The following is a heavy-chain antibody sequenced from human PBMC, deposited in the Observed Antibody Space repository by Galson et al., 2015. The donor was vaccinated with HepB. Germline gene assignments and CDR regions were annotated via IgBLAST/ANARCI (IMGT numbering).Heavy chain of an antibody. V-gene: IGHV3-48*01. D-gene: IGHD3-3*01. Sequence: SLRLSCAASGFTFSSYSMNWVRQAPGKGLEWVSYISSSSSTIYYADSVKGRFTISRDNAKNSLYLQMNSLRAEDTAVYYCARDFYDFWSALTGGLKYWGQGTLVTVSS. J-gene: IGHJ4*02. CDR2: ISSSSSTI. CDR3: ARDFYDFWSALTGGLKY. CDR1: GFTFSSYS.